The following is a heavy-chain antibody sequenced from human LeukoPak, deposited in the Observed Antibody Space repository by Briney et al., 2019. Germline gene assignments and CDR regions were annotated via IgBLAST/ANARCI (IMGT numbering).Heavy chain of an antibody. D-gene: IGHD3-3*01. Sequence: SETLSLTCTVSGGSISSYYWSWIRQPPGKGLEWIGYIYYSGSTNYNPSPKSRVTISVDTSKNQFSLKLSSVTAADTAVYYCARGEEITIFGVVTSAGMDVWGQGTTVTVSS. V-gene: IGHV4-59*01. J-gene: IGHJ6*02. CDR3: ARGEEITIFGVVTSAGMDV. CDR2: IYYSGST. CDR1: GGSISSYY.